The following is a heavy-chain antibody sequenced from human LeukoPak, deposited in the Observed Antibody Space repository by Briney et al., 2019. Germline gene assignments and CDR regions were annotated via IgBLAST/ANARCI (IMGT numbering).Heavy chain of an antibody. D-gene: IGHD3-10*01. CDR3: ARVSWSYYGSGSPGYYYYMDV. CDR2: IYYSGST. J-gene: IGHJ6*03. V-gene: IGHV4-59*12. Sequence: SETLSLTCTVSGDSISGFHWSWIRQPPGKGLEWLGYIYYSGSTNYNPSLKSRVTMSVDTSKNQFSLKLSSVTAADTAVYYCARVSWSYYGSGSPGYYYYMDVWGKGTTVTISS. CDR1: GDSISGFH.